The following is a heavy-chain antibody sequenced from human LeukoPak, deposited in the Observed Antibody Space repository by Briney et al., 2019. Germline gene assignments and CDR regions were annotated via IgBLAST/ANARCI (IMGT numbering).Heavy chain of an antibody. Sequence: PSETLSLXCTVSGGSISSSSYYWGWTRQPPGKGLEWIGSIYYSGSTYYNPSLKSRVTISVDTSKNQFSLKLTSVTAADTAVYYCANTDDIYYYFDYWGQGTLVTVSS. V-gene: IGHV4-39*01. CDR1: GGSISSSSYY. D-gene: IGHD3-10*01. J-gene: IGHJ4*02. CDR2: IYYSGST. CDR3: ANTDDIYYYFDY.